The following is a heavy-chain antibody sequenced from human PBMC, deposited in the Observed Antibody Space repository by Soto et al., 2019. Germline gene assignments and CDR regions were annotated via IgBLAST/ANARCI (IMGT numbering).Heavy chain of an antibody. CDR2: IYHSGTA. J-gene: IGHJ6*02. V-gene: IGHV4-31*03. Sequence: QVQLQESGPGLVKPSQNLSLTCTVSGASISSGGNSWSWIRQLPGKGLESIGHIYHSGTAHYNPSFKTRTTISLDTSRNQFSLKLSSVTAADTAVYYCARRSEFYHYGLDVWGQGTTVTVSS. CDR1: GASISSGGNS. CDR3: ARRSEFYHYGLDV. D-gene: IGHD1-26*01.